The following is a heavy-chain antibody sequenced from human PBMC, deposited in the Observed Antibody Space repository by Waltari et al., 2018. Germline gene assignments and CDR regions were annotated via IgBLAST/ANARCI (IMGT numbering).Heavy chain of an antibody. CDR3: ARRGYYDSSGYLDY. V-gene: IGHV4-34*01. J-gene: IGHJ4*02. D-gene: IGHD3-22*01. CDR2: INHSGST. CDR1: GGSFSGYY. Sequence: QVQLQQWGAGLLKPSETLSLTCAVYGGSFSGYYWSWIRQPPGKGLEWIGEINHSGSTNSTPSLKCRVTISVDTSKNQFSLKLSSVTAAETAVYYCARRGYYDSSGYLDYWGQGTLVTVSS.